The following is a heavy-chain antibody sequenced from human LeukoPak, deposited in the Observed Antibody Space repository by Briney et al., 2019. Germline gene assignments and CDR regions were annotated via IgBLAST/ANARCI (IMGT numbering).Heavy chain of an antibody. CDR1: GGSISSYY. D-gene: IGHD5-18*01. CDR3: ASGYSYGYFDY. V-gene: IGHV4-59*01. Sequence: SETLSLTCTVSGGSISSYYWSWIRQPPGKGLEWIGYIYYSGSTNYNPSLKSRVTISVDTSKNQFSLKLSSVTAADTAVYYCASGYSYGYFDYWGQGTLVTVSS. J-gene: IGHJ4*02. CDR2: IYYSGST.